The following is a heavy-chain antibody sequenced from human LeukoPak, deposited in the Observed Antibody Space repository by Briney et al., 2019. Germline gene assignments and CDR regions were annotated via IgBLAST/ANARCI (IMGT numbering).Heavy chain of an antibody. Sequence: PSETLSLTCNVSGGSMRSYSWNWIRQPAGKGLEWIGHIHISGTTNYNPSLKSRVTISVDTSKNQFSLKLSSVTAADTAMYYCAKDREGGLWGQGTLVTASS. D-gene: IGHD3-16*01. CDR1: GGSMRSYS. J-gene: IGHJ4*02. V-gene: IGHV4-4*07. CDR2: IHISGTT. CDR3: AKDREGGL.